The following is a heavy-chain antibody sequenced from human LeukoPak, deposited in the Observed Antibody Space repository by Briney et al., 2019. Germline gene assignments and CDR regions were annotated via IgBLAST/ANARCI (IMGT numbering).Heavy chain of an antibody. Sequence: SETLSLTCTVSVGSISSSSYYGGWVRQPPGEGLEWIGSIYYSGSTYYNPSLKSRVTISVDTSKNQFSLKLSSVTAADTAVYYCARHRDTAMAPLDYWGQGTLVTVSS. D-gene: IGHD5-18*01. J-gene: IGHJ4*02. CDR3: ARHRDTAMAPLDY. CDR2: IYYSGST. CDR1: VGSISSSSYY. V-gene: IGHV4-39*01.